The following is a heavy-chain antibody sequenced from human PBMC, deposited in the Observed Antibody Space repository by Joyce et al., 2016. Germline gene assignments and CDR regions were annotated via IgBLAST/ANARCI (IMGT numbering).Heavy chain of an antibody. CDR2: IYSNGIT. V-gene: IGHV4-59*11. CDR3: ARGGPSDAFDV. CDR1: GGSMINQY. Sequence: QVQMQESGPGLVKPSETLSLTCSVSGGSMINQYWSWIRQPPVKGLEWLGYIYSNGITNSDPSLKSRVAMLVDTSKNQFSLSLSSVTVADTAVYYCARGGPSDAFDVWGQGTMIAVSS. J-gene: IGHJ3*01.